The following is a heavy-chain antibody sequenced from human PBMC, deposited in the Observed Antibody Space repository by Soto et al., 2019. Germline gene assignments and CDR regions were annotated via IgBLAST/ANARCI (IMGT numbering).Heavy chain of an antibody. V-gene: IGHV1-8*01. CDR1: GYTFTSYD. CDR3: ARERAIVVVPAADYFYYGMDV. Sequence: QVQLVQSGAELKKPGASVKVSCKASGYTFTSYDINWVRQATGQGLEWMGWMNPNSGNTVYAQKFQGRVTMTRNTSGSTAYMEVSSLRSEDTAVYYWARERAIVVVPAADYFYYGMDVWGQGTTVTVSS. CDR2: MNPNSGNT. D-gene: IGHD2-2*01. J-gene: IGHJ6*02.